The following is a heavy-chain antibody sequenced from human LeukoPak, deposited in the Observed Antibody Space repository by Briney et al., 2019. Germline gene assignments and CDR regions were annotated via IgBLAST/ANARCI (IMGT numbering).Heavy chain of an antibody. CDR3: ARHLRYRYTGRNLIFDY. Sequence: PSETLSLTCTVSGGSINNYYWSWIRQPAGKGLEWIGLIYSSGSTSYNPSLKSRVTMSVDTSKKQFSLRLSSVTAADTAVYYCARHLRYRYTGRNLIFDYWGQGTLVTVSS. CDR2: IYSSGST. CDR1: GGSINNYY. D-gene: IGHD3-16*02. J-gene: IGHJ4*02. V-gene: IGHV4-4*07.